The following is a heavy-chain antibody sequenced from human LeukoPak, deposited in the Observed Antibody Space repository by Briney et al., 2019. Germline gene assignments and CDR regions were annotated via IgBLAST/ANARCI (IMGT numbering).Heavy chain of an antibody. CDR1: GFTFDDYA. D-gene: IGHD3-3*01. CDR3: AKVAITLVFLAPHLDL. J-gene: IGHJ2*01. CDR2: ISWNSGSI. Sequence: GGSLRLSCAASGFTFDDYAMHWVRQAPGKGLEWVSGISWNSGSIGYADSVKGRFTISRDNAKNSLYLQMNSLRAEDTALYYCAKVAITLVFLAPHLDLWGRGTLVTVSS. V-gene: IGHV3-9*01.